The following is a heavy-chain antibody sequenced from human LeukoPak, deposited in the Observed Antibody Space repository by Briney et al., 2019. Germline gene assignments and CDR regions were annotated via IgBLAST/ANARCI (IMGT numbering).Heavy chain of an antibody. V-gene: IGHV3-21*01. CDR3: AKGSGWYGISY. D-gene: IGHD6-19*01. Sequence: TGGSLRLSCAASGFTFSSYGMHWVRQAPGKGLEWVSSISTSSSYIYYADSVKGRFTISRDNAKNSLYLQMNRLRAEDTAVYYCAKGSGWYGISYWGQGTLVTVSS. J-gene: IGHJ4*02. CDR1: GFTFSSYG. CDR2: ISTSSSYI.